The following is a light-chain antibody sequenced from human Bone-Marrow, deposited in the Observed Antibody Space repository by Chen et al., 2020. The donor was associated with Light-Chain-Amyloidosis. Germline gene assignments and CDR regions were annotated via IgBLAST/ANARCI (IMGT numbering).Light chain of an antibody. V-gene: IGLV6-57*01. J-gene: IGLJ3*02. CDR1: SGSIATNY. CDR2: EDD. Sequence: NFMLTQPHSVSESPGKTVIISCTRSSGSIATNYVQWYQQRPGSSHTTVIYEDDQRPAGVPDRFSGSIDRSSNSASLTISGLKTEDEADYYCQSYQGSSQGVFGGGTKLTVL. CDR3: QSYQGSSQGV.